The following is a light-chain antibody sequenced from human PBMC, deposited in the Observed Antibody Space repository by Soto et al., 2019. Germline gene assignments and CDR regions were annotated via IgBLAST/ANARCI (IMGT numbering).Light chain of an antibody. Sequence: DLQITQSPSTLFGSXVDSVTIPXXASQTISSWLAWYQQKPGKAPKRLIYAASRLQSGVPSRFSAGGSGTEFILTISSLQPEDFATYYCLQHNDYPYTFGQGTKVDIK. CDR3: LQHNDYPYT. CDR1: QTISSW. CDR2: AAS. J-gene: IGKJ2*01. V-gene: IGKV1-5*01.